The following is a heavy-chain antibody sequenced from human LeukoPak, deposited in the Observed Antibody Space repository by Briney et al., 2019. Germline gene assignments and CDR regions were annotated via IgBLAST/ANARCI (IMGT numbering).Heavy chain of an antibody. CDR2: INAGNGNT. CDR3: ARVLRWNYVEDAFDI. D-gene: IGHD1-7*01. V-gene: IGHV1-3*01. CDR1: GYTFTSYA. Sequence: ASVKVSCKASGYTFTSYAMHWVRQAPGQRLEWMGWINAGNGNTKYSQKFQGRVTMTRDTSISTAYMELSSLRSDDTAVYYCARVLRWNYVEDAFDIWGQGTMVTVSS. J-gene: IGHJ3*02.